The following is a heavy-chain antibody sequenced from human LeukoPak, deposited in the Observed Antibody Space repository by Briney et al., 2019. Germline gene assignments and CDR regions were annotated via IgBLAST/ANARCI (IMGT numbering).Heavy chain of an antibody. Sequence: SETLSLTCTVSGGSVSSYYWSWIRQPPGKGLEWIGYIYYSGSTNYNPSLKSRVTISVDTSKNQFSLKLSSVTAADTAVYYCARGDGSYGAFDIWGQGTMVTVSS. V-gene: IGHV4-59*02. CDR3: ARGDGSYGAFDI. CDR1: GGSVSSYY. D-gene: IGHD1-26*01. J-gene: IGHJ3*02. CDR2: IYYSGST.